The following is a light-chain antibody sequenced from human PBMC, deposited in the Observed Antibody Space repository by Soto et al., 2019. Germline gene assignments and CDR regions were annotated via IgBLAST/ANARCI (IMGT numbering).Light chain of an antibody. V-gene: IGKV3-15*01. Sequence: EIVMTQSPATLSVSPGERATLSCRASQSVSSNLAWYQQKPGQAPRLLIYGASTRATGIPARFSGSGSGTELPLTISSLRSEDFAFYYCQHDNNWPPPCTFGPGTNVDIK. J-gene: IGKJ3*01. CDR3: QHDNNWPPPCT. CDR2: GAS. CDR1: QSVSSN.